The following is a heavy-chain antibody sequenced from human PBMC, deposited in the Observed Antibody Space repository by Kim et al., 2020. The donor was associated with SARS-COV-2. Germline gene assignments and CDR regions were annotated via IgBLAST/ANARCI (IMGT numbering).Heavy chain of an antibody. CDR1: GYTFTGYY. D-gene: IGHD6-19*01. CDR3: AREAWSIAVAGTKQRFDY. J-gene: IGHJ4*02. Sequence: ASVKVSCKASGYTFTGYYMHWVRQAPGQGLEWMGWINPNSGGTNYAQKFQGRVTMTRDTSISTAYIELSRLRSDDTAVYYCAREAWSIAVAGTKQRFDYWGQGTLVTVSS. V-gene: IGHV1-2*02. CDR2: INPNSGGT.